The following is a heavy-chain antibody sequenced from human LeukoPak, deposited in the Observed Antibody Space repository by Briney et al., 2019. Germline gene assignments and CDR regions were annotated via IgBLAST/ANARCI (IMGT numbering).Heavy chain of an antibody. J-gene: IGHJ4*02. CDR2: ISYDGSNK. D-gene: IGHD6-19*01. Sequence: GGSLRLSCAASGFTFSSYGIHWVRQAPGKGLEWVAVISYDGSNKYYADSVKGRFTISRDNSKNTLYLQMNSLRAEDTAVYYCAKEYSSGSLFDYWGQGTLVTVSS. CDR3: AKEYSSGSLFDY. CDR1: GFTFSSYG. V-gene: IGHV3-30*18.